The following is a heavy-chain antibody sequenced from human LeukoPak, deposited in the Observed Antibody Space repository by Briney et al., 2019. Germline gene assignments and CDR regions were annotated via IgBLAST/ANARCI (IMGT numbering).Heavy chain of an antibody. V-gene: IGHV3-66*01. CDR1: GFTLNTNY. CDR2: IYAGGNT. Sequence: GGSLRLSCAASGFTLNTNYMNWVRQVPGKGLEWVSVIYAGGNTYYADSVRERFTISRDNSRNTLYLQMNSLRGDDTAVYYCAREVYSSTWFDLWGQGTLVTVSS. CDR3: AREVYSSTWFDL. D-gene: IGHD6-13*01. J-gene: IGHJ4*02.